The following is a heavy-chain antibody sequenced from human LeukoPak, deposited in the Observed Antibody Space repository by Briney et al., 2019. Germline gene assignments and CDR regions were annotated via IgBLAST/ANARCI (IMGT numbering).Heavy chain of an antibody. CDR1: GYTFTGYY. D-gene: IGHD5-18*01. CDR3: ARGEDTAMVRNYNGMDV. J-gene: IGHJ6*04. V-gene: IGHV1-2*04. Sequence: ASVKVSCKASGYTFTGYYMHWVRQAPGQGLEWMGWINPNSGGTNYAQKFQGWVTMTRDTSISTAYMELSRLRSDDTAVYYCARGEDTAMVRNYNGMDVWGKGTTVTVSS. CDR2: INPNSGGT.